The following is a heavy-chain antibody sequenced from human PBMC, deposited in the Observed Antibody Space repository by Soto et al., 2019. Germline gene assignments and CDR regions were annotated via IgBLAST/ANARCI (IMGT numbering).Heavy chain of an antibody. V-gene: IGHV1-69*13. CDR3: ARALRFLEWLSPNYYGMDV. Sequence: GASVKVSCKASGGTFSSYAISWVRQAPGQGLEWMGGIIPIFGTANYAQKFQGRVTITADESTSTAYMELSSLRSEDTAVYYCARALRFLEWLSPNYYGMDVWGQGTTVTVSS. CDR1: GGTFSSYA. D-gene: IGHD3-3*01. J-gene: IGHJ6*02. CDR2: IIPIFGTA.